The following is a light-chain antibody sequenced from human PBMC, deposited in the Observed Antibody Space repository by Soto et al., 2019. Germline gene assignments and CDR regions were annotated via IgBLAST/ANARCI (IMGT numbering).Light chain of an antibody. CDR3: QQYGSSPGT. CDR2: GAS. V-gene: IGKV3-20*01. Sequence: EIVMSQSPVTLSVSAGGRATVSCRSSQSVSSSYLAWYQQKPGQAPRILIDGASTRATDIPARFSGSGSGTDFTLTISRLGPEDFAVYYCQQYGSSPGTFGQGTKVDI. CDR1: QSVSSSY. J-gene: IGKJ1*01.